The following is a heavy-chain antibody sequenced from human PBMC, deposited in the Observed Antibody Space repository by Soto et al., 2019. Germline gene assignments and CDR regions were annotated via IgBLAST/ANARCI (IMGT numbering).Heavy chain of an antibody. J-gene: IGHJ4*02. Sequence: GSGPTLVNPTQTLTLTCTFSGFSLSTSGMCVSWIRQPPGKALEWLALIDWDNDKYYSTSLKTRLTISKDTSKNQVVLTMTNMDPVDTATYYCALVPIADAGGHLAYRTQRTLVTVSS. CDR3: ALVPIADAGGHLAY. V-gene: IGHV2-70*01. CDR2: IDWDNDK. D-gene: IGHD6-13*01. CDR1: GFSLSTSGMC.